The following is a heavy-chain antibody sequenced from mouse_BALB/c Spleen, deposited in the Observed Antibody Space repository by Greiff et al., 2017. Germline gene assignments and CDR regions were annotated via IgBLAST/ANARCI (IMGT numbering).Heavy chain of an antibody. CDR1: GFAFSSYD. J-gene: IGHJ3*01. V-gene: IGHV5-12-1*01. CDR2: ISSGGGST. CDR3: ARREVPQY. Sequence: EVQRVESGGGLVKPGGSLKLSCAASGFAFSSYDMSWVRQTPEKRLEWVAYISSGGGSTYYPDTVKGRFTISRDNAKNTLYLQMSSLKSEDTAMYYCARREVPQYWGQGTLVTVSA. D-gene: IGHD2-14*01.